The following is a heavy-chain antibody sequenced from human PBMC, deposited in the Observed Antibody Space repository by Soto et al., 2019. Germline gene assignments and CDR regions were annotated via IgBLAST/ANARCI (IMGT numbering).Heavy chain of an antibody. Sequence: GGSLRLSCAASGFTFSSYSMNWVRQAPGKGLEWVSYISSSSSTIYYADSVKGRFTISRDNAKNSLYLQMNSLRDEDTAVYYCARQEYIVVVPAASLPGDTVDGMDVWGQGTTVTVSS. D-gene: IGHD2-2*01. V-gene: IGHV3-48*02. CDR3: ARQEYIVVVPAASLPGDTVDGMDV. J-gene: IGHJ6*02. CDR1: GFTFSSYS. CDR2: ISSSSSTI.